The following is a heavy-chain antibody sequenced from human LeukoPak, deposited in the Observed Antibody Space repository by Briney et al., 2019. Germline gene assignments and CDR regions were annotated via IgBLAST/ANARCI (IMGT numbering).Heavy chain of an antibody. V-gene: IGHV1-18*01. J-gene: IGHJ4*02. CDR1: DYTYTSYG. Sequence: ASVKVSSKASDYTYTSYGISWVRQAPGQGLEWMGWISAYNGNTNYAQKLQGRVTMTTDTSTSTAYMELSRLRSDDTAVYYCARVYVDTAMALDYWGQGTLVTVSS. D-gene: IGHD5-18*01. CDR3: ARVYVDTAMALDY. CDR2: ISAYNGNT.